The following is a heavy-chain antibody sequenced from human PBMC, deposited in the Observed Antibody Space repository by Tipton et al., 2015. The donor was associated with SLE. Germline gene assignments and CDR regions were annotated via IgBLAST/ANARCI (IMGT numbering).Heavy chain of an antibody. D-gene: IGHD6-13*01. J-gene: IGHJ4*02. CDR1: GFTFSDYY. Sequence: SLRLSCAASGFTFSDYYMSWIRQAPGKGLEWLSYISSSGSTIHYADSVKGRFTISRDNTKNSLYLQMNSLRVEDTAVYYCARNGAAEPFDYWGQGTLVTVSS. CDR2: ISSSGSTI. V-gene: IGHV3-11*01. CDR3: ARNGAAEPFDY.